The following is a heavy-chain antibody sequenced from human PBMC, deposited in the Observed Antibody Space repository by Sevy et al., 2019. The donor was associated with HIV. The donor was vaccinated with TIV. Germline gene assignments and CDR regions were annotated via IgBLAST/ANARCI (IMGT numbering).Heavy chain of an antibody. J-gene: IGHJ3*02. Sequence: SETLSLTCTVSGDSISSLNYYWSWIRQHPEKGLEWIGYISYSERTYYNPSLKSRVTISVDTSKNQFFLKRVSVTAAATAVFYCARANAYLASDAFDIWGQGTLVTVSS. CDR1: GDSISSLNYY. CDR2: ISYSERT. CDR3: ARANAYLASDAFDI. V-gene: IGHV4-31*03. D-gene: IGHD1-26*01.